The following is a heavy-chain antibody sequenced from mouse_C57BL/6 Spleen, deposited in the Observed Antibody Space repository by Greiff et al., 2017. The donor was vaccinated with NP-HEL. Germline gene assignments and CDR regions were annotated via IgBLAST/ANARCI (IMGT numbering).Heavy chain of an antibody. Sequence: QVQLQQSGAELVRPGTSVKVSCKASGYAFTNYLIEWVKQRPGQGLEWIGVINPGSGGTNYNEKFKGKATLTADKSSSTAYLQLSSLTSEDSAVYFCARYYDYDAYFDYWGQGTTLTVSS. CDR1: GYAFTNYL. V-gene: IGHV1-54*01. CDR3: ARYYDYDAYFDY. D-gene: IGHD2-4*01. J-gene: IGHJ2*01. CDR2: INPGSGGT.